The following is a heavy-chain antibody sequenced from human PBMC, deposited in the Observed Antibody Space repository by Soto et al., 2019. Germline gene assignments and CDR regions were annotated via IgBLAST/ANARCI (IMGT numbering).Heavy chain of an antibody. CDR3: ARMATFGSLNWFDP. D-gene: IGHD3-16*01. Sequence: GXSVKVSCQASRYRLPNNGDTRVRQATGQGLEWMGWVNPASGGTGYAQKFQGRVTMTRDISIATAYMELSSLRSDDTAIYYCARMATFGSLNWFDPWGQGTLVTVSS. CDR1: RYRLPNNG. CDR2: VNPASGGT. J-gene: IGHJ5*02. V-gene: IGHV1-8*01.